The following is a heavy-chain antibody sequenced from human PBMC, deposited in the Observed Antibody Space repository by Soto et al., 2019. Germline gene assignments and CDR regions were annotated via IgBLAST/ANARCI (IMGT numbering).Heavy chain of an antibody. CDR3: AHFFNSNSGSYRYFDY. D-gene: IGHD3-16*02. V-gene: IGHV2-5*02. Sequence: QITLKESGPTLVNPTQTLTLTCTFSGFSLTTGGVGVGWIRQPPGKALEWLALIYWDDDKRYSPSLKSRLTITKDTSKNQVVLTLTNMDPVDTATFYCAHFFNSNSGSYRYFDYWGQGTLVTVSS. CDR1: GFSLTTGGVG. J-gene: IGHJ4*02. CDR2: IYWDDDK.